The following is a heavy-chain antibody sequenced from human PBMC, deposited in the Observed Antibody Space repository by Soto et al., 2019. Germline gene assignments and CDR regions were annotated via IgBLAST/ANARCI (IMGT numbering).Heavy chain of an antibody. CDR3: ARGHLYDYVWEAPLDI. J-gene: IGHJ3*02. CDR2: ISSSGSTI. D-gene: IGHD3-16*01. Sequence: GGSLRLSCAASGFTFSDYYMSWIRQAPGKGLEWVSYISSSGSTIYYADSVKGRFTISRDNAKNSLYLQMNSLRAEDTAVYYCARGHLYDYVWEAPLDIWGQGTMVTVSS. V-gene: IGHV3-11*01. CDR1: GFTFSDYY.